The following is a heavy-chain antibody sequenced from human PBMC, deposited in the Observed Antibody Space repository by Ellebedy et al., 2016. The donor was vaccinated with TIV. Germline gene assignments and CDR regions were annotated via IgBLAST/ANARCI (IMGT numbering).Heavy chain of an antibody. CDR3: AASESADSDY. J-gene: IGHJ4*02. CDR2: MYYSGSS. Sequence: MPSETLSLTCTVSAGSIRNYYCTRIRQPPGKGLEWIGHMYYSGSSNYNPSLKSRVTMSIDTSKNQFSLKMSPVTAADTAVYYCAASESADSDYWGPGTLVTVSS. CDR1: AGSIRNYY. V-gene: IGHV4-59*01. D-gene: IGHD2-2*01.